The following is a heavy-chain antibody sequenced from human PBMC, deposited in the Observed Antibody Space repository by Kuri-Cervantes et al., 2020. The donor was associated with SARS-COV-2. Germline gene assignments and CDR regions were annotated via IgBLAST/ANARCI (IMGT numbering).Heavy chain of an antibody. CDR3: ARSNLGLLSDP. D-gene: IGHD3-22*01. CDR1: GGTFSSYA. CDR2: ISAYNGNT. V-gene: IGHV1-18*01. J-gene: IGHJ5*02. Sequence: ASVKVSCKASGGTFSSYAISWVRQAPGQGLEWMGWISAYNGNTNYAQKVQGRVTMTTDTSTSTAYMELRNLRSDDTAMYYCARSNLGLLSDPWGQGTLVTVSS.